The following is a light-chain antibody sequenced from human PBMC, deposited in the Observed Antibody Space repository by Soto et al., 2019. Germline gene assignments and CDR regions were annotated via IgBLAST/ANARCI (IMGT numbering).Light chain of an antibody. CDR1: QSISSSY. CDR3: QQDYNLPIT. V-gene: IGKV3D-7*01. CDR2: GAS. Sequence: EVVLTQSPATLSLSPVEGATLSCMVSQSISSSYLSWYQQRPGQAPRLLIYGASTRATGIPARFSGSGRGSGTDFTLTISSLQPEDFAVYYCQQDYNLPITFGQGTRLEIK. J-gene: IGKJ5*01.